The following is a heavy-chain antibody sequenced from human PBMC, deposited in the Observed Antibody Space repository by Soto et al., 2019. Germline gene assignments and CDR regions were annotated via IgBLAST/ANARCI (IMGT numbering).Heavy chain of an antibody. Sequence: PSETLSLTCTVSGDSIGGVGYWSWIRQFPGRGLEWIGCISSSGSTYYNPALNNRISLSLDTSQNQFSLKLLSVTAADTAIYYCARSGVTGIVIPSHGFDPWDQGTLVTVSS. D-gene: IGHD2-21*02. J-gene: IGHJ5*02. V-gene: IGHV4-31*03. CDR3: ARSGVTGIVIPSHGFDP. CDR2: ISSSGST. CDR1: GDSIGGVGY.